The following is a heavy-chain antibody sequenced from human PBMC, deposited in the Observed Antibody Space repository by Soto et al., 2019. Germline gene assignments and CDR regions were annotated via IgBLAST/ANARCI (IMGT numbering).Heavy chain of an antibody. CDR1: GFTCSNYW. V-gene: IGHV3-7*04. D-gene: IGHD6-19*01. J-gene: IGHJ4*01. CDR3: AGVAYNHGWIFDY. Sequence: EVQLVESVGGLVQPGGSLALSCAASGFTCSNYWMSWVRQAPGKGLEWVANIKQDGSEKYYVDSVEGRFTLSRDNAKNARHLQMNSLRAEDTAIYFCAGVAYNHGWIFDYLGQGTLVTVSS. CDR2: IKQDGSEK.